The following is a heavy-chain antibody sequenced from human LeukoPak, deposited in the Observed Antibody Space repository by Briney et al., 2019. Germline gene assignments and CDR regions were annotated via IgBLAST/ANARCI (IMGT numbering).Heavy chain of an antibody. CDR1: GFSFSSHW. D-gene: IGHD6-13*01. J-gene: IGHJ4*02. Sequence: PGGSLRLSCAASGFSFSSHWMHWVRQAPGKGLVWVSRINSDGSSTNYADSVKGRFTISRDNAKNTLYLQMNNLRAEDTAVYYCARGDSSTTSTTFDYWGQGTLVTVSS. V-gene: IGHV3-74*01. CDR3: ARGDSSTTSTTFDY. CDR2: INSDGSST.